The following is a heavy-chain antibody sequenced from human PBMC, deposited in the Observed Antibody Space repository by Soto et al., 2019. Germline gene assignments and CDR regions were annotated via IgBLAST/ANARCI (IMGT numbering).Heavy chain of an antibody. D-gene: IGHD3-10*01. CDR2: IKQDGSEK. J-gene: IGHJ6*02. Sequence: PGGSLRLSCAASGFTFSSYWMSWVRQAPGKGLEWVANIKQDGSEKYYVDSVKGRFTISRDNAKNSLYLQMNSLRAEDTAVYYCARETSWFGEFIPAGYYYYGMDVWGQGTTVTVSS. V-gene: IGHV3-7*03. CDR3: ARETSWFGEFIPAGYYYYGMDV. CDR1: GFTFSSYW.